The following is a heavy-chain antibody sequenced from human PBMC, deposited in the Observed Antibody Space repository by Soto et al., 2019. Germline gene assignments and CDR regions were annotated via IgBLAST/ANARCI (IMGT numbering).Heavy chain of an antibody. CDR3: ARHQVTMIVVVTHYAFDI. CDR2: IYYSGST. V-gene: IGHV4-39*01. Sequence: QLQLQESGPGLVKPSETLSLTCTVSGGSISSSSYYWGWIRQPPGKGLEWIGSIYYSGSTYYNPSLKSRVTISVDTSKNQFSLKLSSVTAADTAVYYCARHQVTMIVVVTHYAFDIWGQGTMVTVSS. CDR1: GGSISSSSYY. J-gene: IGHJ3*02. D-gene: IGHD3-22*01.